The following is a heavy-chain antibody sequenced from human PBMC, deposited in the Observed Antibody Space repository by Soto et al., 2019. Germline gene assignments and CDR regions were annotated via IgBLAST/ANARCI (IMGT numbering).Heavy chain of an antibody. Sequence: ASVKVSCKASGYTFTSYHMHWVRQAPGQGLVWMGIINPSGGSTSYAQKFQGRVTMTRDTSTSTVYMELSSLRSEDTAVYYCARASVAMVRGGIAYYYYSGRDVWGQGTTVTVSS. J-gene: IGHJ6*02. D-gene: IGHD3-10*01. CDR3: ARASVAMVRGGIAYYYYSGRDV. CDR2: INPSGGST. V-gene: IGHV1-46*01. CDR1: GYTFTSYH.